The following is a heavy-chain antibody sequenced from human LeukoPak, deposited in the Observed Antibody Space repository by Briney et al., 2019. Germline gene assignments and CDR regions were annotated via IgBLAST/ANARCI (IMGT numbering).Heavy chain of an antibody. CDR1: GFTLSTNA. J-gene: IGHJ6*02. Sequence: QTGGSLRLSCLTSGFTLSTNAMSWVRQAPGKGLEWISGISGSGASTYYADSVKGRFTISRDNSKNTLYLQMNSLRAEDTAVYYCAKEYSSGWYSVYYGMDVWGQGTTVTVSS. D-gene: IGHD6-19*01. CDR2: ISGSGAST. CDR3: AKEYSSGWYSVYYGMDV. V-gene: IGHV3-23*01.